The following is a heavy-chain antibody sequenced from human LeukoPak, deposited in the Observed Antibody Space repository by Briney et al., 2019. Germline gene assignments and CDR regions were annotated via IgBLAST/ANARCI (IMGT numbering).Heavy chain of an antibody. CDR1: GFTFSSYS. CDR2: ISSSSSYI. D-gene: IGHD1-14*01. Sequence: GGSLRLSCAASGFTFSSYSMNWVRQAPGKGLEWVSSISSSSSYIYYADSVKGRFTISRDNAKNSLYLQMNSLRAEDRAVYYCARGRTRYYFDYWGQGTLVTVSS. CDR3: ARGRTRYYFDY. V-gene: IGHV3-21*01. J-gene: IGHJ4*02.